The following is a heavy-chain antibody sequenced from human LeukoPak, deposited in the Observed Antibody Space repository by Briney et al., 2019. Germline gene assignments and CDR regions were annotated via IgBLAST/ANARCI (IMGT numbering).Heavy chain of an antibody. CDR2: ISSSSSYI. V-gene: IGHV3-21*01. CDR3: ARRCCSSTSCYVNDY. D-gene: IGHD2-2*01. CDR1: GFTFSSYS. Sequence: GGSLRLSCAASGFTFSSYSMNWVRQAPGKGLEWVSSISSSSSYIYYADSVKGRFTISRDNAKNSLYLQMNSLRAEDTAVYYCARRCCSSTSCYVNDYWGQGTLVTVSS. J-gene: IGHJ4*02.